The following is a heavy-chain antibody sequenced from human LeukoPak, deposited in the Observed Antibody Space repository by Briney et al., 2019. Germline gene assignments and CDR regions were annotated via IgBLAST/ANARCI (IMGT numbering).Heavy chain of an antibody. V-gene: IGHV4-39*07. CDR2: IYYSGST. Sequence: SETLSLTCTVSGGSLSSSSYYWGWIRQPPGKGLEWIGSIYYSGSTYYNPSLKSRVTISVDTSKNQFSLKLSSVTAADTAVYYCARVFWDSSSWKIKRWFDPWGQGTLVTVSS. CDR1: GGSLSSSSYY. D-gene: IGHD6-13*01. CDR3: ARVFWDSSSWKIKRWFDP. J-gene: IGHJ5*02.